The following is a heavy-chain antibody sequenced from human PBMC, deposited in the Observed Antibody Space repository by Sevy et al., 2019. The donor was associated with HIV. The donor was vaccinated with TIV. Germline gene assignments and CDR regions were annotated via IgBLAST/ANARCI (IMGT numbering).Heavy chain of an antibody. CDR1: GFTFSSYA. D-gene: IGHD3-22*01. V-gene: IGHV3-30*04. Sequence: GGSLRLSCVGSGFTFSSYAMHWVRQAPGKGLEWVAVISYDGSNKYYADSVKGRFTISRDNSKNTLYLQMNSLRAEDTAVYYCARDAPSWYYYDSSGHNWFDPWGQGTLVTVSS. CDR3: ARDAPSWYYYDSSGHNWFDP. J-gene: IGHJ5*02. CDR2: ISYDGSNK.